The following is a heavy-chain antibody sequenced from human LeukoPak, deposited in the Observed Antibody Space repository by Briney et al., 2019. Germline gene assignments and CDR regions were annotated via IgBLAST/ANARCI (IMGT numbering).Heavy chain of an antibody. D-gene: IGHD3-10*01. J-gene: IGHJ4*02. CDR2: ISSSGSTI. Sequence: XAXXGFTFXSYSMNWVRQAPGKGLEWVSYISSSGSTIYYADSVKGRFTISRDNAKSSLYLQMNSLRAEDTAVYYCAGSITMVRGVIIRPVDWGQGTLVTVSS. V-gene: IGHV3-48*04. CDR3: AGSITMVRGVIIRPVD. CDR1: GFTFXSYS.